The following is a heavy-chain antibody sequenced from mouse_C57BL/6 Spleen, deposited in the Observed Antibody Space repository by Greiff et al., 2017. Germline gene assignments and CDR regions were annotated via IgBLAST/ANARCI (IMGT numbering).Heavy chain of an antibody. CDR2: ISYDGSN. D-gene: IGHD4-1*01. V-gene: IGHV3-6*01. CDR1: GYSITSGYY. Sequence: DVQLQESGPGLVKPSQSLSLTCSVTGYSITSGYYWNWIRQFPGNKLEWMGYISYDGSNNYNPSLKNRISITRDTSKNQFFLKLNSVTTEDTATYYCARGLAYYCDYWGQGTTLTVSS. CDR3: ARGLAYYCDY. J-gene: IGHJ2*01.